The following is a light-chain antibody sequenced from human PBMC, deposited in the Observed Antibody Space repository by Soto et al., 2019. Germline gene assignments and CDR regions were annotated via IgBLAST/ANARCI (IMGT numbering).Light chain of an antibody. J-gene: IGKJ1*01. CDR3: QQYADSPRT. V-gene: IGKV3-20*01. CDR2: GAS. Sequence: DIVLTQSPGTLSLSPGERATLSCRAIQSVNSNYVAWYQQKPRQGPRPLIYGASIRATGITDRFSGSGSGTDFTLTISSMEPEDFAVYYCQQYADSPRTFGQGTKVEIK. CDR1: QSVNSNY.